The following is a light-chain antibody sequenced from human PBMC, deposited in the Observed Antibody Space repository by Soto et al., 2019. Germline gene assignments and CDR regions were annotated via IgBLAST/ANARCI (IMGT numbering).Light chain of an antibody. CDR3: QQSSSSPLT. Sequence: DIVLTQSPATLSVSPGDRATLSCRASQSVSSYLNWYQQKPGQTPKLLIYDASNWATGIPARFSGSGSGTDFTLTISSLEPEDFAIYYCQQSSSSPLTFGQGTKLEIK. V-gene: IGKV3-11*01. CDR2: DAS. CDR1: QSVSSY. J-gene: IGKJ2*01.